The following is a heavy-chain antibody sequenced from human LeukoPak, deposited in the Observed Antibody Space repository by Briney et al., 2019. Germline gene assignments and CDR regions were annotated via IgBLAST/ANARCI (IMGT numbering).Heavy chain of an antibody. J-gene: IGHJ5*02. CDR2: IYYSGST. CDR1: GDSINNYY. CDR3: ARRSDWFDP. Sequence: ETLSLTCTVSGDSINNYYWSWIRQPPGKGLEWIGYIYYSGSTNYNPSLKGRVSISVDTSKNQFSLRLNSVTAADTAVYYCARRSDWFDPWGQGTLVTVSS. V-gene: IGHV4-59*01.